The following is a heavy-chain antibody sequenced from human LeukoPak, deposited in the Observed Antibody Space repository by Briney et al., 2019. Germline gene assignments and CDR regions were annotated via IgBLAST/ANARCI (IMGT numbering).Heavy chain of an antibody. Sequence: SETLSLTCAVYGGSFSGYYWSWIRQPPGKGLEWIGEINHSGSTNYNPSLKSRVTISVDTSKNQFSLKLSSVTAADTAVYYCKIQLWPYAFDIWGQGTMVTVSS. V-gene: IGHV4-34*01. CDR1: GGSFSGYY. D-gene: IGHD5-18*01. J-gene: IGHJ3*02. CDR2: INHSGST. CDR3: KIQLWPYAFDI.